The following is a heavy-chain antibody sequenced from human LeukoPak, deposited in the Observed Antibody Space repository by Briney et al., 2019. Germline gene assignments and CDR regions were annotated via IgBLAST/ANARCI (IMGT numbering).Heavy chain of an antibody. Sequence: GGSLRLSCAASGFTVSSNYMSWVSQAPGKGLEWVSVIYSGGSTYYADSVKGRFTISRDNSKNTLYLQMNSLRAEDTAVYYCARDGSLRTSTLRNGAFDIWGQGTMVTVSS. CDR3: ARDGSLRTSTLRNGAFDI. D-gene: IGHD2-8*01. J-gene: IGHJ3*02. V-gene: IGHV3-53*01. CDR2: IYSGGST. CDR1: GFTVSSNY.